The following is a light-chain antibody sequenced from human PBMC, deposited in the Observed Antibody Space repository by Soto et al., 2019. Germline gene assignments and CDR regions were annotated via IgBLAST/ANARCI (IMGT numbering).Light chain of an antibody. CDR1: QYIRHD. CDR3: LQDYTYPWT. CDR2: TAS. V-gene: IGKV1-6*01. Sequence: AIQMTQSPSSLSASVGDRVTITCRASQYIRHDLGWYQQKPGKAPKLLIYTASTLESGVPSRFSGSGSVTDFSLTITSLQPEDFATYYCLQDYTYPWTFGQGTKVEIK. J-gene: IGKJ1*01.